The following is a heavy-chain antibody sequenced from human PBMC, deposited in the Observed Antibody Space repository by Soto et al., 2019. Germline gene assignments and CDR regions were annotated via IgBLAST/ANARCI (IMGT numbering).Heavy chain of an antibody. J-gene: IGHJ6*02. CDR2: YHSGGST. D-gene: IGHD1-1*01. CDR3: VRSRQMESGNDYGLDV. Sequence: QVQLQESGSGMVKPSQSLSLTCTVSGVSLNTADTWWSWIRQSPGKGLEFIGYYHSGGSTYYDASFRSLIIISADTSNSRFSPKMSSVTAADTAVYFCVRSRQMESGNDYGLDVWGQGTTVTVSS. V-gene: IGHV4-30-4*01. CDR1: GVSLNTADTW.